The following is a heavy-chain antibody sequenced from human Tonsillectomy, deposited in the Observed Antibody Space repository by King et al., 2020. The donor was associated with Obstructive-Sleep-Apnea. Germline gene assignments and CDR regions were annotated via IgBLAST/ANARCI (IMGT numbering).Heavy chain of an antibody. Sequence: QLQESGPGLVKPSETLSLTCTVSGGSISSSSYYWGWIRQPPGKGLEWIGSIYYSGSTYYNPSLKSRVTISVDTSKNQFSLTLSSVTAADTAVYYCARDSGGYDFWSGYLGYFDYWGQGTLVTVSS. V-gene: IGHV4-39*07. D-gene: IGHD3-3*01. CDR1: GGSISSSSYY. CDR2: IYYSGST. CDR3: ARDSGGYDFWSGYLGYFDY. J-gene: IGHJ4*02.